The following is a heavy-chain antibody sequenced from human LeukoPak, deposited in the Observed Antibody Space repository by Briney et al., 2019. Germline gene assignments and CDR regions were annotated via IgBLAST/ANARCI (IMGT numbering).Heavy chain of an antibody. CDR3: ARGWSIAAREGYYFDY. D-gene: IGHD6-6*01. CDR1: GGSFSGYY. J-gene: IGHJ4*02. V-gene: IGHV4-34*01. Sequence: TLSLTCAVYGGSFSGYYWSWIRQPPGKGLEWIGEINHSGSTNYNPSLKSRVTISVDTSKNQFSLKLSSVTAADTAVYYCARGWSIAAREGYYFDYWGQGTLVTVSS. CDR2: INHSGST.